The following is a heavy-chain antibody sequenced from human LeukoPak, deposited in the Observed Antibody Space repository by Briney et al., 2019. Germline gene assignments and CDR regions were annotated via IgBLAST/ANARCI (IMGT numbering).Heavy chain of an antibody. CDR2: ISSSSTYT. CDR3: ARDADSRGYYDY. Sequence: GGSLRLSCAASGFTFSLYTMNWVRQAPGNGLEWVSSISSSSTYTSYADSVRGRFTVSRDNSKNSLYLQMISLSAEDTAVFYCARDADSRGYYDYWGPGTLVTVSS. CDR1: GFTFSLYT. V-gene: IGHV3-21*01. J-gene: IGHJ4*02. D-gene: IGHD3-22*01.